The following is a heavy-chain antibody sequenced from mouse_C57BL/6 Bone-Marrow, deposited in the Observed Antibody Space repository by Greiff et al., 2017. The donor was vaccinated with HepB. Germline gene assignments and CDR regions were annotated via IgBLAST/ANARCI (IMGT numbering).Heavy chain of an antibody. CDR2: INPSNGGT. CDR3: ARPSYYWYFDV. V-gene: IGHV1-53*01. CDR1: GYTFTSYW. J-gene: IGHJ1*03. Sequence: QVQLQQPGTELVKPGASVKLSCKASGYTFTSYWMHWVKQRPGQGLEWIGNINPSNGGTNYNEKFKSNATLTVDKSSSKAYMQLSSLTSEDSAVYYCARPSYYWYFDVWGTGTTVTVSS.